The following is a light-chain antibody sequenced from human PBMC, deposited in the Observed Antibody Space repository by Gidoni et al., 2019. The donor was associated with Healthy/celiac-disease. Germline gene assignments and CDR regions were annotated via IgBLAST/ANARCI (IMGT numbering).Light chain of an antibody. CDR3: KQRSNWPLVT. V-gene: IGKV3-11*01. CDR2: DAS. Sequence: ETALTQPPATLSLYPGERATLSCRARQSVSSYLAWYQQKPGQAPRLLIYDASNRATGIPARFSGSGSGTDFTLTISSLEPEDFAVYYCKQRSNWPLVTFXGXTKVEIK. J-gene: IGKJ4*01. CDR1: QSVSSY.